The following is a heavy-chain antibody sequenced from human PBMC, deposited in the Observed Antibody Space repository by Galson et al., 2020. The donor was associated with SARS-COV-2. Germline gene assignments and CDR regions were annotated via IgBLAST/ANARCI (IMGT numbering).Heavy chain of an antibody. CDR1: GFTFSSYA. CDR2: ISGSGGST. D-gene: IGHD3-3*01. Sequence: GGSLRLSCAASGFTFSSYAMSWVRQAPGKGLEWVSAISGSGGSTYYADSVKGRFTISRDNSKNTLYLQMNSLRAEDTAVYYCAKDSTYYDFWSGYLGPSHYYYYYYMDVWGKGTTVTVSS. V-gene: IGHV3-23*01. J-gene: IGHJ6*03. CDR3: AKDSTYYDFWSGYLGPSHYYYYYYMDV.